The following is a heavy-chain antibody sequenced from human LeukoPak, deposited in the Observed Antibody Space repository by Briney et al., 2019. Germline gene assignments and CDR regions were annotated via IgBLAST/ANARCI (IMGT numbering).Heavy chain of an antibody. D-gene: IGHD3-10*01. J-gene: IGHJ5*02. Sequence: ASVKVSCKASGYTFTSYGISWVRQAPGQGLEWMGWISAYNGNTNYAQKFQGRVTMTRDTSISTAYMELSRLRSDDTAVYYCARDLITMVRGVIGDNWFDPWGQGTLVTVSS. V-gene: IGHV1-18*01. CDR1: GYTFTSYG. CDR2: ISAYNGNT. CDR3: ARDLITMVRGVIGDNWFDP.